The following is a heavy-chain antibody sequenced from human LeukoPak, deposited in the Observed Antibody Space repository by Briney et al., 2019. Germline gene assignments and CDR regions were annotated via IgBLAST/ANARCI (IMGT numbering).Heavy chain of an antibody. CDR1: GGSISSYF. J-gene: IGHJ3*02. CDR3: ARWLNFDWLSKGHAFDI. V-gene: IGHV4-59*01. Sequence: SETLSLTCTVCGGSISSYFWSWNRQPPGKGLEWIGYIYYSGSTNYNPSLKGRVTISVDTSKNQFSLKLSSVTAADTAVYYCARWLNFDWLSKGHAFDIWGQGTMVTVSS. D-gene: IGHD3-9*01. CDR2: IYYSGST.